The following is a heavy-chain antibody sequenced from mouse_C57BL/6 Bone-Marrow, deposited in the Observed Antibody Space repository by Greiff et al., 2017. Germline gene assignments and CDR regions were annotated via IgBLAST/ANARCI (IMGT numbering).Heavy chain of an antibody. V-gene: IGHV1-81*01. CDR1: GYTFTSYG. Sequence: VKLQESGAELARPGASVKLSCKASGYTFTSYGISWVKQRTGQGLEWIGEIYPRSGNTYYNEKFKGKATLTADKSSSTAYMELRSLTSEDSAVYFCARYGNYVGFAYWGQGTLVTVSA. J-gene: IGHJ3*01. CDR3: ARYGNYVGFAY. CDR2: IYPRSGNT. D-gene: IGHD2-1*01.